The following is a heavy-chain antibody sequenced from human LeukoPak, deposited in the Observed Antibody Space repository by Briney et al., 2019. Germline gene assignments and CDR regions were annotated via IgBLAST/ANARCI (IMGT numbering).Heavy chain of an antibody. J-gene: IGHJ4*02. V-gene: IGHV3-23*01. Sequence: GGSLRLSCAASGFTFSSYAMSWVRQAPGKGLEWVSVISGSGGGTYYADSVKGRFTISGDNSKNTLYLQMNSLRAEDTAVYYCAKDKADFWSPFDYWGQGTLVTVSS. CDR2: ISGSGGGT. D-gene: IGHD3-3*01. CDR3: AKDKADFWSPFDY. CDR1: GFTFSSYA.